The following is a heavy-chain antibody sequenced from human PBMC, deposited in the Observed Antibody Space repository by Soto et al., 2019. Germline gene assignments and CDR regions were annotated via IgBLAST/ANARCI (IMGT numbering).Heavy chain of an antibody. Sequence: GVSLRLSCAASGFTFSSYGMHWVRQAPGKGLEWVAVISYDGSNKYYADSVKGRFTISRDNSKNTLYLQMNSLRAEDTAVYYCAKSVAGTNYYYYGMDVWGQGTTVTVSS. CDR2: ISYDGSNK. V-gene: IGHV3-30*18. CDR1: GFTFSSYG. CDR3: AKSVAGTNYYYYGMDV. D-gene: IGHD6-19*01. J-gene: IGHJ6*02.